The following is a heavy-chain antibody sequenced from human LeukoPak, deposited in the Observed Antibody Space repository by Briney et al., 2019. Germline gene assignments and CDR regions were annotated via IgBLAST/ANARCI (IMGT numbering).Heavy chain of an antibody. D-gene: IGHD2-2*01. CDR1: GGSISSSSYY. CDR2: IYYSGST. V-gene: IGHV4-39*07. Sequence: PSEALSLTCTVSGGSISSSSYYWGRIRQPPGKGLEWIGSIYYSGSTYYNPSLKSRVTISVDTSKNQFSLKLSSVTAADTAVYYCAREPYCSSTSCYSNNWFDPWGQGTLVTVSS. J-gene: IGHJ5*02. CDR3: AREPYCSSTSCYSNNWFDP.